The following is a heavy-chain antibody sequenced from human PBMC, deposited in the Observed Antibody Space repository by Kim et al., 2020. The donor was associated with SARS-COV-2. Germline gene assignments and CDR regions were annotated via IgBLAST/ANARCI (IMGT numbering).Heavy chain of an antibody. CDR2: ISSGSSTI. J-gene: IGHJ4*02. CDR3: ARGLSGGRSGFDY. Sequence: GGSLRLSCAASGFTFSSYSMNWVRQAPGKGLEWISYISSGSSTIYYADSVKGRFTISRDNANNSLYLQMSSLRDEDTAVYYCARGLSGGRSGFDYWGQKTLVSVSS. V-gene: IGHV3-48*02. D-gene: IGHD2-15*01. CDR1: GFTFSSYS.